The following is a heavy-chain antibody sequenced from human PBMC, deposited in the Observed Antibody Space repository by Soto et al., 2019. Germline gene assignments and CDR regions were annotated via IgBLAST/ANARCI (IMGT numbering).Heavy chain of an antibody. Sequence: PSETLSLTCAVYGGSFSGYYWSWIRQPPGKGLELIGEINHSGSNNYNPSLKSRVTISVDTSKNQFSLKLSSVTAADTAVYYCARGHSRYSSSWYEVDYWGQGTLVTVS. J-gene: IGHJ4*02. CDR2: INHSGSN. D-gene: IGHD6-13*01. CDR3: ARGHSRYSSSWYEVDY. CDR1: GGSFSGYY. V-gene: IGHV4-34*01.